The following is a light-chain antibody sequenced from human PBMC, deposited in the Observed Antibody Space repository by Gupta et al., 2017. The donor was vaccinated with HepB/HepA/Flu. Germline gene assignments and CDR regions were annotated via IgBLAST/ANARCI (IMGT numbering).Light chain of an antibody. CDR2: DVS. CDR1: SSDVGGYNY. Sequence: QPALTQPASMSGSPGQSITISCTVTSSDVGGYNYVSWYQQHPGKAPKLMIYDVSNRPSGVSNRFSGSKSGNTASLIISGLQAEDEADYYCFSFTSSSTWVFGGGTKLTVL. V-gene: IGLV2-14*03. CDR3: FSFTSSSTWV. J-gene: IGLJ3*02.